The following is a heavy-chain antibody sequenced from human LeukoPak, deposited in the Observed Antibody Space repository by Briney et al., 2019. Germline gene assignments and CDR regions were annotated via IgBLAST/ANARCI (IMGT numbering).Heavy chain of an antibody. V-gene: IGHV1-2*02. D-gene: IGHD5-12*01. J-gene: IGHJ4*02. Sequence: ASMKVSCKASGYATDYYIHWVRQAPGQGLEWMGWINPNSGGTIYARNFRGRVTMTRDTSITTVYLELRSLRSDDAAVYYCGYYDYNIYPYWGQGTLVTVSS. CDR1: GYATDYY. CDR2: INPNSGGT. CDR3: GYYDYNIYPY.